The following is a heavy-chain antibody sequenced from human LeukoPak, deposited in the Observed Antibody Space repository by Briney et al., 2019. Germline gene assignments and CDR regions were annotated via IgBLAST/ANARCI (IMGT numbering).Heavy chain of an antibody. Sequence: PSETLSLTCAVYGGSFSGYYWSWIRQPPGKGLGWIGEINHSGSTNYNPSLKSRVTISVDTSKNQFSLKLSSVTAADTAVYYCASEDYDILTGYRSYWGQGTLVTVSS. V-gene: IGHV4-34*01. CDR1: GGSFSGYY. CDR3: ASEDYDILTGYRSY. CDR2: INHSGST. J-gene: IGHJ4*02. D-gene: IGHD3-9*01.